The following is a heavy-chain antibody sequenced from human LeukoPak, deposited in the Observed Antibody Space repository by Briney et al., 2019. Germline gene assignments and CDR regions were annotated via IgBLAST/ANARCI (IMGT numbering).Heavy chain of an antibody. CDR2: ISYDGSNK. Sequence: GGSLRLSCAASGFTFSSYGMHWVRQAPGKGLEWVAVISYDGSNKYYADSVKGRFTISRDNSKNTLYLQMNSLRAEDTAVYYCARAASWFEYYFDYWGQGTLVTVSS. CDR1: GFTFSSYG. D-gene: IGHD3-10*01. J-gene: IGHJ4*02. V-gene: IGHV3-33*05. CDR3: ARAASWFEYYFDY.